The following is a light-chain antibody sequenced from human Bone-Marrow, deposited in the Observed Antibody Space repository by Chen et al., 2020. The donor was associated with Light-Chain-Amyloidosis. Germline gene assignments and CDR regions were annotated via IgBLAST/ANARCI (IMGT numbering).Light chain of an antibody. CDR3: QSADSSGTYEVI. J-gene: IGLJ2*01. CDR2: RDT. CDR1: DLPTKY. V-gene: IGLV3-25*03. Sequence: SHEPTQPPPVSVSPGQTARLSCSGDDLPTKYAYWYQQTPGQAPVLVIHRDTERPSGITERFSGSSAGTTATLTISGVQAEDEADYHCQSADSSGTYEVIFGGGTKLTVL.